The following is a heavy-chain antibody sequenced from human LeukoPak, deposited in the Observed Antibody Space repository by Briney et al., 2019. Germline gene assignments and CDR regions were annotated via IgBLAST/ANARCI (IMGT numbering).Heavy chain of an antibody. V-gene: IGHV1-18*01. D-gene: IGHD5-24*01. CDR1: GYTFTSYD. CDR2: ISAYNGNT. CDR3: ARVRSRDGYPAGFDY. J-gene: IGHJ4*02. Sequence: ASVKVSCKASGYTFTSYDISWVRQAPGQGLEWMGWISAYNGNTNSAQKLQGRVTMTRDTSTSTVYMELSSLRSEDTAVYYCARVRSRDGYPAGFDYWGQGTLVTVSS.